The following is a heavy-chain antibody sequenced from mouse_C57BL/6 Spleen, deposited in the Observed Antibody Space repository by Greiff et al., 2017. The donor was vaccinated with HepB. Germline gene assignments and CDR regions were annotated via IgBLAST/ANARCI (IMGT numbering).Heavy chain of an antibody. D-gene: IGHD1-1*01. V-gene: IGHV2-2*01. CDR1: GFSLTSYG. J-gene: IGHJ1*03. CDR3: ARKAITTVVADWYFDV. Sequence: VKLMESGPGLVQPSQSLSITCTVSGFSLTSYGVHWVRQSPGKGLEWLGVIWSGGSTDYNAAFISRLSISKDNSKSQVFFKMNSLQADDTAIYYCARKAITTVVADWYFDVWGTGTTVTVSS. CDR2: IWSGGST.